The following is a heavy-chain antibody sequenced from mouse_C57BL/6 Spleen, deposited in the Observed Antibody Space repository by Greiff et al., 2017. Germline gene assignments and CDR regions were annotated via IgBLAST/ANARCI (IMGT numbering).Heavy chain of an antibody. J-gene: IGHJ1*03. Sequence: QVQLQQPGAELVKPGASVKLSCKASGYTFTSYWMHWVKQRPGQGLEWIGMIHPNSGSTNYNEKFKSKATLTVDKSSSTAYMQLSSLTSEDSAVYYCASYDYEGWYFDVWGTGTTVTVSS. CDR2: IHPNSGST. D-gene: IGHD2-4*01. CDR1: GYTFTSYW. V-gene: IGHV1-64*01. CDR3: ASYDYEGWYFDV.